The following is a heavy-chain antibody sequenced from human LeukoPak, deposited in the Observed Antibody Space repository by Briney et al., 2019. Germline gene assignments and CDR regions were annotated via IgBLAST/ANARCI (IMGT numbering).Heavy chain of an antibody. CDR1: GYTFTGYY. Sequence: AASVKVSCKASGYTFTGYYMHWVRQAPGQGLEWMGWINPNSGGTNYAQKFQGRVTMTRDTSISTAYMELSRLRSDDTAVYYCARDRYDYGDFLGHNWFDPWGQGTLVTVSS. V-gene: IGHV1-2*02. CDR2: INPNSGGT. CDR3: ARDRYDYGDFLGHNWFDP. J-gene: IGHJ5*02. D-gene: IGHD4-17*01.